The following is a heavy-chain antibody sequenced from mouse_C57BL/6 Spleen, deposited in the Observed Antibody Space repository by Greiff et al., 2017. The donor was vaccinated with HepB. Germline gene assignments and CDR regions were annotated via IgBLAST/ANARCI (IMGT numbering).Heavy chain of an antibody. CDR1: GYTFTSYW. CDR3: ARRGTGTIY. J-gene: IGHJ2*01. V-gene: IGHV1-50*01. Sequence: QVQLQQPGAELVKPGASVKLSCKASGYTFTSYWMQWVNQRPGQGLEWIGEIDPSDSYTNYNQKFKGKATLTVDTSSSTAYMQLSSLTSEDSAVYYCARRGTGTIYWGQGTTLTVSS. CDR2: IDPSDSYT. D-gene: IGHD4-1*01.